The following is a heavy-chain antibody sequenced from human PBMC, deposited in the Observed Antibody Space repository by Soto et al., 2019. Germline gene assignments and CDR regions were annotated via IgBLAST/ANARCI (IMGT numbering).Heavy chain of an antibody. J-gene: IGHJ4*02. CDR3: AKGGSMNAVTTFVY. CDR2: ISGGGESS. D-gene: IGHD4-17*01. V-gene: IGHV3-23*01. CDR1: GFTFTSYA. Sequence: GGSLRLSCAASGFTFTSYAMSWVRQAPGKGLEWVSCISGGGESSYYSDSVKGRFTISRDNSKNTLYLQINSPRAEDTAVYYCAKGGSMNAVTTFVYWGQGSLVTVSS.